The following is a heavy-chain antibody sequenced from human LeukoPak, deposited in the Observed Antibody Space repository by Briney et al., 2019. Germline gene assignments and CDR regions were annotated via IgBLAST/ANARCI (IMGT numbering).Heavy chain of an antibody. J-gene: IGHJ4*02. Sequence: PSETLSLTCTVSGGSISSYYWSWIRQPPGKGLEWIGYIYYSGSTNYNPSFKSRVTVSVDTSKNQFSLKLSSVTAADAAVYYCERVHGDYPYYFDYWGQGTLVTVSS. CDR2: IYYSGST. D-gene: IGHD4-17*01. CDR1: GGSISSYY. CDR3: ERVHGDYPYYFDY. V-gene: IGHV4-59*01.